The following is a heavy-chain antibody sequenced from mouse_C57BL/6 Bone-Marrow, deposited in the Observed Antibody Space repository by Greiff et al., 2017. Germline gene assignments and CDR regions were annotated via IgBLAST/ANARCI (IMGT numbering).Heavy chain of an antibody. Sequence: EVHLVESGGGLVKPGGSLKLSCAASGFTFSDYGMHWVRQAPEKGLEWVAYISSGSSTIYYADTVKGRFTISRDNAKNTLFLQMTSLRAEDTAMYYGGGPRGAMDYWGQGTSVTVSS. CDR2: ISSGSSTI. V-gene: IGHV5-17*01. CDR1: GFTFSDYG. J-gene: IGHJ4*01. CDR3: GGPRGAMDY.